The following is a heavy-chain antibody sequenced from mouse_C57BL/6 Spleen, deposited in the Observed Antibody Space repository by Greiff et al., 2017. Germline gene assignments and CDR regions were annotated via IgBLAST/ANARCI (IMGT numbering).Heavy chain of an antibody. Sequence: EVKVVESGGDLVKPGGSLKLSCAASGFTFSSYGMSWVRQTPDKRLEWVATISSGGSYTYYPDSVKGRFPLSRDNAKNTLYLQMSSLKSEETAMYYCARRVDSHAMDYWGQGTSVTVSS. D-gene: IGHD3-2*01. J-gene: IGHJ4*01. V-gene: IGHV5-6*02. CDR2: ISSGGSYT. CDR3: ARRVDSHAMDY. CDR1: GFTFSSYG.